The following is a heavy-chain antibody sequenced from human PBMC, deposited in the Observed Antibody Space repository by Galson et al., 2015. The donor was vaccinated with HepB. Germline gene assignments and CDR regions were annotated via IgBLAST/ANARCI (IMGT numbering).Heavy chain of an antibody. J-gene: IGHJ5*02. CDR1: GGTFSNYA. Sequence: SVKVSCKASGGTFSNYAVNWVRQAPGQGLEWMGRIIPFVGVTNYAQKFQGRVTFSADTSTSTAYMELSTLRSEDTAVYFCARDSKGVATNHWVQGTLVTVSS. CDR3: ARDSKGVATNH. CDR2: IIPFVGVT. D-gene: IGHD5-12*01. V-gene: IGHV1-69*04.